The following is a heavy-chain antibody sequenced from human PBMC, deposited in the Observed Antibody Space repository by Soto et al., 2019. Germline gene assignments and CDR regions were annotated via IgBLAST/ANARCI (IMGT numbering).Heavy chain of an antibody. CDR2: INAGNGNT. CDR3: ARVTGYYAPDY. V-gene: IGHV1-3*01. D-gene: IGHD3-9*01. CDR1: GYTFTSYA. J-gene: IGHJ4*02. Sequence: QVQLVQSGAEVKKPGASVKVSCKASGYTFTSYAIHWVRQAPGQRLEWMGWINAGNGNTKYSQKFQGRVTITRDTSASTAYMELSSLTSEDTAVYYCARVTGYYAPDYWGQGALVTVSS.